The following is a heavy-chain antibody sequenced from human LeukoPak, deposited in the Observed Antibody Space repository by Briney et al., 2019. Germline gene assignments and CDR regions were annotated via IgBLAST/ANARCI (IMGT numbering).Heavy chain of an antibody. CDR2: ISYDGSNK. V-gene: IGHV3-30*01. J-gene: IGHJ4*02. Sequence: PGRSLRLSCAASGSTFSSYAMHWVRQAPGKGLEWVAVISYDGSNKYYADSVKGRFTISRDNSKNTLYLQMNSLRAEDTAVYYCARADKTYYYDSSGYYWYYWGQGTLVTVSS. CDR3: ARADKTYYYDSSGYYWYY. CDR1: GSTFSSYA. D-gene: IGHD3-22*01.